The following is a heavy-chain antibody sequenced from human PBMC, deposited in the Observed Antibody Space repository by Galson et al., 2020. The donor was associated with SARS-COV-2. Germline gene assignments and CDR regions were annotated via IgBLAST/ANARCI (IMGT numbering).Heavy chain of an antibody. Sequence: GGPLRLSCAASGFTFSSYAMHWARQSPGKGLEWVAVISYDGSNKYYADSVMGRSTISRDNSKNTLYLQMNSLRAEDTAVYYCARDPSITIFDYYIDVWGQGTTVTVSS. CDR2: ISYDGSNK. D-gene: IGHD3-3*01. J-gene: IGHJ6*03. CDR3: ARDPSITIFDYYIDV. CDR1: GFTFSSYA. V-gene: IGHV3-30*04.